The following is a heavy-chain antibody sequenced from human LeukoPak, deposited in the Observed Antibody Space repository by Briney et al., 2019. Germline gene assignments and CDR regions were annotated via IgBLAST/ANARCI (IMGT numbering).Heavy chain of an antibody. J-gene: IGHJ5*02. V-gene: IGHV1-2*02. CDR2: INPNSGGT. Sequence: ASVKVSCKASGYTFTGYYMHWVRQAPGQGLELMGWINPNSGGTNYAQKFQGRVTMTRDTSISTAYMELSRLRSDDTAVYYCARGPGGWYGSYWFDPWGQGTLVTVSS. CDR3: ARGPGGWYGSYWFDP. CDR1: GYTFTGYY. D-gene: IGHD6-19*01.